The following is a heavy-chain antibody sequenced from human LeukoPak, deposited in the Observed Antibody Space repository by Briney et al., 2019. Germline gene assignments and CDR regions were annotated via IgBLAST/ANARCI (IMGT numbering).Heavy chain of an antibody. CDR1: GFTFSNAW. CDR2: MKSKTAGGTT. V-gene: IGHV3-15*01. D-gene: IGHD3/OR15-3a*01. CDR3: TTWTSH. J-gene: IGHJ4*02. Sequence: GGSLRLSCAASGFTFSNAWMTWFRQAPGKGLEWVGHMKSKTAGGTTEYAAPVKGRFTISRDDSKNMLYLQMNSLKTEDAAVYYCTTWTSHWGQGTLVTVSS.